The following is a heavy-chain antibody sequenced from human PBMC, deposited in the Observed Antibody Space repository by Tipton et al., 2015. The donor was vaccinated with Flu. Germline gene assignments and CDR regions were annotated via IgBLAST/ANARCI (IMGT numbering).Heavy chain of an antibody. Sequence: SLRLSCAASGFTFSSYWMSWVRQAPGKGLEWVANIKQDGSEKYYVDSVKGRFTISRDNAKNSLYLQMNSLRAEDTAVYYCAKGGRGYSYGYYYYYYMDVWGKGTTVTVSS. CDR3: AKGGRGYSYGYYYYYYMDV. J-gene: IGHJ6*03. CDR2: IKQDGSEK. D-gene: IGHD5-18*01. V-gene: IGHV3-7*03. CDR1: GFTFSSYW.